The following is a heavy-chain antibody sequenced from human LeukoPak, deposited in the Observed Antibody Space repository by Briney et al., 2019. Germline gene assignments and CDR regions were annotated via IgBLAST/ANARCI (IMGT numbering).Heavy chain of an antibody. J-gene: IGHJ4*02. D-gene: IGHD1-7*01. CDR1: GFTFSSYS. CDR2: ISSSSSYI. Sequence: PGGSLRLSCAASGFTFSSYSMNWVRQAPGKGLEWVSSISSSSSYIYYADSVKGRFTISRDNAKNSLYLQMNSLRAEDTAVYYCARVFLLWTSASFRSKLELEYAYFDYWGQGTLVTVSS. CDR3: ARVFLLWTSASFRSKLELEYAYFDY. V-gene: IGHV3-21*01.